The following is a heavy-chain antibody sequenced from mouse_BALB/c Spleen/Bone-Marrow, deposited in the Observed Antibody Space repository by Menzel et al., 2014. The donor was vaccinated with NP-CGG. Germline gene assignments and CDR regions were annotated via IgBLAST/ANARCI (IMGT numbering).Heavy chain of an antibody. V-gene: IGHV14-1*02. CDR2: IGPENGNT. D-gene: IGHD1-1*01. CDR3: ASGYYGSSPYWYFDV. CDR1: GFNIKDYY. J-gene: IGHJ1*01. Sequence: EVQLVESGAELVRPGALVKLSCKASGFNIKDYYMHWVKQRPEQGLEWIGWIGPENGNTIYDPKFQGKASITADTSSNTAYLQLSSLTSEDTAVYYCASGYYGSSPYWYFDVWGAGTTVTVSS.